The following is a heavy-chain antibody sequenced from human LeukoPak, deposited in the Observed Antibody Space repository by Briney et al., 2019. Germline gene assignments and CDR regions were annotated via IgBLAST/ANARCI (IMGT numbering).Heavy chain of an antibody. Sequence: SETLSLTCTVSGGSISGGSYYWGWIRQPPGKGLEWIGSIYDSGITYYNPSLKSRVIISVDTSKNQFSLKLSSVTAADTAVYYCARPGSSGWYTGNWFDPWGQGTLVTVSS. D-gene: IGHD6-19*01. CDR3: ARPGSSGWYTGNWFDP. CDR2: IYDSGIT. J-gene: IGHJ5*02. V-gene: IGHV4-39*01. CDR1: GGSISGGSYY.